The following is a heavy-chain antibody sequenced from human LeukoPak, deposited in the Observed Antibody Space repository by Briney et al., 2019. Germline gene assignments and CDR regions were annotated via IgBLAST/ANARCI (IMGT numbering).Heavy chain of an antibody. Sequence: PGGSLRLSCAASGFTFSSYSLNWVRQAPGKGLEWVSSISSSSDYIYYADSVKGRFTISRDNARNTVYLHMNSLRAEDTAVYYCARDRRVGYEPEDYFDYWGQGTLVTVSS. CDR3: ARDRRVGYEPEDYFDY. V-gene: IGHV3-21*01. J-gene: IGHJ4*02. D-gene: IGHD5-12*01. CDR1: GFTFSSYS. CDR2: ISSSSDYI.